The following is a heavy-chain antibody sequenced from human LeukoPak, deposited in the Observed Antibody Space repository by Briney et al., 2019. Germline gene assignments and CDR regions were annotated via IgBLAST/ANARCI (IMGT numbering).Heavy chain of an antibody. J-gene: IGHJ4*02. CDR2: IKSKTDGGTT. CDR3: TTLHSSSWRGSDY. CDR1: GFTFSNAW. Sequence: GGSLRLSCAASGFTFSNAWMSWVRQAPGKGLEGVVRIKSKTDGGTTDYAAPLRGRFTSSRDDSKNTLYLQMNSLKTEDTAVYYCTTLHSSSWRGSDYWGQGTLVTVSS. V-gene: IGHV3-15*01. D-gene: IGHD6-13*01.